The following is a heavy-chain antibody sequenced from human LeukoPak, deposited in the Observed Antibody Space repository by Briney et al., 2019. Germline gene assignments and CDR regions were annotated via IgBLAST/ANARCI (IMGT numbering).Heavy chain of an antibody. V-gene: IGHV1-69*13. D-gene: IGHD3-22*01. J-gene: IGHJ6*02. CDR3: ARAEYYYDSSGYYYYYYGMDV. Sequence: WASVKVSCKASGGTFSSYAISWVRQAPGQGLEWMGGIIPIFGTANYAQKFQGRVTITADESTSTAYMELSSLRSDDTAVYYCARAEYYYDSSGYYYYYYGMDVWGQGTTVTVSS. CDR2: IIPIFGTA. CDR1: GGTFSSYA.